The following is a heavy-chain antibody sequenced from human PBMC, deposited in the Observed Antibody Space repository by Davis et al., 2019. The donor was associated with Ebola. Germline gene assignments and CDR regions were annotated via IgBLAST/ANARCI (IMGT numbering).Heavy chain of an antibody. V-gene: IGHV1-2*02. CDR3: VRGMGEVDF. D-gene: IGHD3-16*01. CDR2: INPNSGDT. CDR1: GYTFTGYY. Sequence: ASVKVSCKASGYTFTGYYLHWVRQAPGQGLEWMGWINPNSGDTNYAQKFQGRVTMTRDTSISTAYMELSRLKSDDTAVYYCVRGMGEVDFWGQGTLITVSS. J-gene: IGHJ4*02.